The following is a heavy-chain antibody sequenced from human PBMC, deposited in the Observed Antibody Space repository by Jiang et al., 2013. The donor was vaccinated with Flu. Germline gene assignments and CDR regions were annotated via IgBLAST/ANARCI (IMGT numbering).Heavy chain of an antibody. CDR3: ARVQLDPSNYSLYWYFDL. J-gene: IGHJ2*01. V-gene: IGHV4-59*01. CDR2: IYYTGST. Sequence: GLVKPSETLSLTCTVSEGSIGDDYWSWIRQPPGKGLEWLGYIYYTGSTNYNPSLKSRVTMSVDTSKNQFSLKLTSMTAADTAVYFCARVQLDPSNYSLYWYFDLWGRGTLVSVSS. D-gene: IGHD1-1*01. CDR1: EGSIGDDY.